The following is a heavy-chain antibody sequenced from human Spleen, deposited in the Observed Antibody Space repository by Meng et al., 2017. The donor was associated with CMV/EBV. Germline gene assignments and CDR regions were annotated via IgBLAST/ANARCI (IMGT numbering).Heavy chain of an antibody. Sequence: GESLKISCAASGFTFSTYWMSWVRQAPGKGLEWVANIEQDGNEKNYVDSVKGRFTISRDIAKNSLFLQMNSLRAEDTALYYCARYSTSNAFDIWGQGTMVTVSS. D-gene: IGHD2-2*01. J-gene: IGHJ3*02. CDR3: ARYSTSNAFDI. CDR2: IEQDGNEK. CDR1: GFTFSTYW. V-gene: IGHV3-7*01.